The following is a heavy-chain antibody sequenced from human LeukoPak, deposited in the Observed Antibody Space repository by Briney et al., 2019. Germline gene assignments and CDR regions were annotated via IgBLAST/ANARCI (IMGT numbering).Heavy chain of an antibody. Sequence: SETLSLTCTVSGGSISSGDYYWSWLRQPPGKGLEWIGYIYYSGSTYYNPSLKGRVTISVDTSKNQFSLKLSSVTAADTAVYYCARGPPGDLEDYWGQGTLVTVSS. CDR1: GGSISSGDYY. CDR2: IYYSGST. D-gene: IGHD7-27*01. J-gene: IGHJ4*02. CDR3: ARGPPGDLEDY. V-gene: IGHV4-30-4*01.